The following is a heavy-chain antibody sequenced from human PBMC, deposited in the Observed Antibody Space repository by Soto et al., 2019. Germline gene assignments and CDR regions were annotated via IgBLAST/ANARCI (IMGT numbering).Heavy chain of an antibody. CDR1: GGTFDKFI. CDR3: ARNGTYGSSRSHYSGMDV. D-gene: IGHD3-10*01. V-gene: IGHV1-69*13. Sequence: SVKVSCKASGGTFDKFIMNWVRQTPGRGLEWMGGIVPMLGTPTYAEKFKGRVRISATGSATTTYMEVTSLGSEDTAIYYCARNGTYGSSRSHYSGMDVWGQGTTVTVSS. CDR2: IVPMLGTP. J-gene: IGHJ6*02.